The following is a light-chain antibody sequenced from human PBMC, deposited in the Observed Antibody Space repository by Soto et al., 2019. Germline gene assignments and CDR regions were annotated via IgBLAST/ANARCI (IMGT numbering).Light chain of an antibody. CDR2: RAS. V-gene: IGKV3-15*01. CDR1: QNIYYN. Sequence: DIVVTQTPLSSPVTLGQPATLSCRASQNIYYNVAWYQQRPGQAPRLLIYRASTRAPGVPARFSGSGSGTEFTLTISSLQPEDFTVYSCLQYHNLWAFGQGTKVDIK. CDR3: LQYHNLWA. J-gene: IGKJ1*01.